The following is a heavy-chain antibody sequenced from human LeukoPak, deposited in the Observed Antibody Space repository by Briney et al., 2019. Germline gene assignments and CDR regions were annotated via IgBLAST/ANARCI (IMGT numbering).Heavy chain of an antibody. CDR3: ARGGYYDNSGYYFDY. CDR1: GGSISSGTYY. J-gene: IGHJ4*02. D-gene: IGHD3-22*01. V-gene: IGHV4-61*02. Sequence: PSETLSLTCTVSGGSISSGTYYWSWIRQPAGKGLEWIGRIYTSGSTNYNTSLKSRVIISLDTSKNQFSLKLSPVTAADTAVYFCARGGYYDNSGYYFDYWGQGTLVTVSS. CDR2: IYTSGST.